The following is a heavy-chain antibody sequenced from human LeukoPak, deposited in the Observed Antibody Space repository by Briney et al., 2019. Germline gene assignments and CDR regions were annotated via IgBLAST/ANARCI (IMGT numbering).Heavy chain of an antibody. CDR3: ARHPRTLRTLVSMTAGAPDY. CDR1: GGAISSNSYY. D-gene: IGHD2/OR15-2a*01. V-gene: IGHV4-39*01. J-gene: IGHJ4*02. CDR2: IYYRGDR. Sequence: PSETLSLTCTVSGGAISSNSYYWGWIRQPPGKGLEWIGTIYYRGDRFYNPSLKSRLTISVDKSNNQLSLKLSSVTAADTAVYYCARHPRTLRTLVSMTAGAPDYWGQGTLVTVSS.